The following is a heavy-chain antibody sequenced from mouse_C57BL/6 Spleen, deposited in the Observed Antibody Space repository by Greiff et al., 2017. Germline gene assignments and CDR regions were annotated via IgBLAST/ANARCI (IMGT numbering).Heavy chain of an antibody. D-gene: IGHD2-5*01. CDR3: ARSYSNYDYFDY. J-gene: IGHJ2*01. CDR2: IYPGDGDT. V-gene: IGHV1-82*01. CDR1: GYAFSSSW. Sequence: QVQLQQPGPELVKPGASVKISCKASGYAFSSSWMNWVKQRPGKGLEWIGRIYPGDGDTNYNGKFKGKATLTADKSSSTAYMQLSSLTSEDSAVYFCARSYSNYDYFDYWGQGTTRTVSS.